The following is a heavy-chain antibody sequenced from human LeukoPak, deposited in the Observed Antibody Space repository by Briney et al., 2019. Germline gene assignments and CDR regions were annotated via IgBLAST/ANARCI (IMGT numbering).Heavy chain of an antibody. J-gene: IGHJ6*03. CDR1: GGTFSSYA. Sequence: SVKVSCKASGGTFSSYAISWVRQAPGQGLERMGGIIPIFGTANYAQKFQGRVTITTDESTSTAYMELSSLRSEDTAVYYCARGRASEHYYDSSGYYWGYYYYYMDVWGKGTTVTVSS. CDR2: IIPIFGTA. V-gene: IGHV1-69*05. CDR3: ARGRASEHYYDSSGYYWGYYYYYMDV. D-gene: IGHD3-22*01.